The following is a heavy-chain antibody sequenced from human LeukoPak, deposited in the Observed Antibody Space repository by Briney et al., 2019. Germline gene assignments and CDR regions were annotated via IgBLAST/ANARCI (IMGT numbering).Heavy chain of an antibody. CDR1: GGSFSGYY. CDR3: AGYINGSAALDY. D-gene: IGHD6-13*01. J-gene: IGHJ4*02. CDR2: INHSGST. V-gene: IGHV4-34*01. Sequence: PSETLSLTCAVYGGSFSGYYWSWIRQHPGQGVEWIGAINHSGSTNYNPSLKSRVTISVDTSKNQFSLKLSSVSAADTAVYYCAGYINGSAALDYWGQGTLVTVSS.